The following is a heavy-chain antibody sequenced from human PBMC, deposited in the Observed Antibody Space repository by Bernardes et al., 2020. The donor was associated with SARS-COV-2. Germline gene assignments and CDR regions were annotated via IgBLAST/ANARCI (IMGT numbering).Heavy chain of an antibody. CDR1: GFTFGSYW. CDR2: LNSGGGDI. J-gene: IGHJ4*02. Sequence: GGSLRLSCAASGFTFGSYWMHWVRQAPGKGLVWVSRLNSGGGDITYADSVKGRFIISRDNAKNMLYLQMNSLRADDTAIFYCVRGSGNYYFDYWGLGTLVTVSS. D-gene: IGHD3-10*01. V-gene: IGHV3-74*01. CDR3: VRGSGNYYFDY.